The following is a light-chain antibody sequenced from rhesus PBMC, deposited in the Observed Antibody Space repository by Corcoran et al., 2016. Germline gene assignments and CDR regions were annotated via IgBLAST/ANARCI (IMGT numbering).Light chain of an antibody. V-gene: IGKV3-35*01. Sequence: EIVMTQSPATLSLFPGERAVLSCRASQSVSSNSAWYQRNPGQAPRLLPYDTSNRATGIPDRCSGRGSRTDFTLTLSSLEPEDVGVYYCPQEGHWPYSFGQGTKVGIK. CDR3: PQEGHWPYS. CDR2: DTS. J-gene: IGKJ2*01. CDR1: QSVSSN.